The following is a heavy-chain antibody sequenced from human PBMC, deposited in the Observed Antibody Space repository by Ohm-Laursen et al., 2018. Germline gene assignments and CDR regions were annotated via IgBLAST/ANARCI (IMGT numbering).Heavy chain of an antibody. CDR2: IYTSGST. V-gene: IGHV4-4*07. Sequence: GTLSLTCSVSGGSISSYYWSWIRQPAGKGLEWIGRIYTSGSTNYNPSLESRVTISADTSKNQFSLRLTSVTAADTAVYYCARQDSGDYYFDYWGQGTLVTVSS. J-gene: IGHJ4*02. CDR1: GGSISSYY. D-gene: IGHD4-17*01. CDR3: ARQDSGDYYFDY.